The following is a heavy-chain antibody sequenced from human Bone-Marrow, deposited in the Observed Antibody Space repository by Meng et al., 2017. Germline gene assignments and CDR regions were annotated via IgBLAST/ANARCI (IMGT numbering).Heavy chain of an antibody. Sequence: ASVKVSCKASGYTFTGYYMHWVRQAPGQGLEWMGRINPNSGGTNYAQKFQGRVTMTRDTSISTAYMELSRLRSDDTAVDYCARGAKTIWFGELFWGIDYWGQGTLVTVSS. V-gene: IGHV1-2*06. CDR3: ARGAKTIWFGELFWGIDY. CDR2: INPNSGGT. CDR1: GYTFTGYY. D-gene: IGHD3-10*01. J-gene: IGHJ4*02.